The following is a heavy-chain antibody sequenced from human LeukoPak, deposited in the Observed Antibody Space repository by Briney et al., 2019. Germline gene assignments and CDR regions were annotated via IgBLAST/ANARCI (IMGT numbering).Heavy chain of an antibody. J-gene: IGHJ6*03. CDR3: ARVYELREEDYYYYYMDV. V-gene: IGHV3-20*04. Sequence: RTGGSLRLSCAASGFTFDDYGMSWVRQAPGKGLEWVSGINWNGGSTGYADSVKGRFTISRDNAKNSLYLQMNSLRAEDTALYYCARVYELREEDYYYYYMDVWGKGTTVTISS. CDR1: GFTFDDYG. CDR2: INWNGGST. D-gene: IGHD5/OR15-5a*01.